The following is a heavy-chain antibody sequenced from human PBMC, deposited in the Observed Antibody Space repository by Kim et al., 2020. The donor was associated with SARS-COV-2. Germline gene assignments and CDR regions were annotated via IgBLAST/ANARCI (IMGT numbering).Heavy chain of an antibody. Sequence: FQGRVTMTRDTSTSTVYMELSSLRSEDTAVYYCARGGGTYYYDSSGYFDYWGQGTLVTVSS. J-gene: IGHJ4*02. V-gene: IGHV1-46*01. CDR3: ARGGGTYYYDSSGYFDY. D-gene: IGHD3-22*01.